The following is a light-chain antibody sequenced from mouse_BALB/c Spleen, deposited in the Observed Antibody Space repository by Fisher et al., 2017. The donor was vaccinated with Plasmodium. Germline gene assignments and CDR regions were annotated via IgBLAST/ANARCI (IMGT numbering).Light chain of an antibody. V-gene: IGKV1-135*01. CDR3: WQGTQCPRT. Sequence: DIVMTQTTLTLSVTSGQPASISCKSSQSLLDSDGQTYLNWLLQRPGQSPKRLIYLVSKLDSGVPDRFIGSGSGTDFTLKISRVEAEDLGVYYCWQGTQCPRTFGGGTKLEIK. J-gene: IGKJ1*01. CDR1: QSLLDSDGQTY. CDR2: LVS.